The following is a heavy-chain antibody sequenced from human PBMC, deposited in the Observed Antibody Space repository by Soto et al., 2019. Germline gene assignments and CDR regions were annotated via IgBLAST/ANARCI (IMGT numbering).Heavy chain of an antibody. CDR3: ARGEYYFAY. CDR1: GGSINSGGYS. V-gene: IGHV4-30-2*01. J-gene: IGHJ4*02. Sequence: QLQLQESGSGLVKPSQTLSLTCDVSGGSINSGGYSWSWIRQPPGKGLEWIGYIYHSESTYYTPSLKSRVTISIDRSKSQFSLKLSSVTAADKAVYYCARGEYYFAYWGQGTLVTVSS. CDR2: IYHSEST.